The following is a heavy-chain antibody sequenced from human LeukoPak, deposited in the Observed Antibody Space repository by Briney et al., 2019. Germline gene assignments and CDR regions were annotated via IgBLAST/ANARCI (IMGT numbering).Heavy chain of an antibody. CDR3: AREYTAMVTAYFDY. CDR2: ISSSSSYI. J-gene: IGHJ4*02. Sequence: GGSLRLSCVVSGFTFSSYSMNWVRQAPGKGLEWVSSISSSSSYIYYADSVKGRFTISRDNAKNSLYLQMNSLRAEDTALYYCAREYTAMVTAYFDYWGQGTLVTVSS. CDR1: GFTFSSYS. D-gene: IGHD5-18*01. V-gene: IGHV3-21*04.